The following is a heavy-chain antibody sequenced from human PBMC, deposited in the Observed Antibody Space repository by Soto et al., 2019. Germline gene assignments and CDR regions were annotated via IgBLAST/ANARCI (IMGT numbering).Heavy chain of an antibody. CDR1: GYTFTGYA. Sequence: QVQLVQSGAEEKKPGASVKVSCKASGYTFTGYAMHWVRQAPGQRLEWMGWINAGNGNTKYSQKFQGRFTITRDTSSSTAYMELSSLRSEDTALYYCARAVAVPADFDYWGQGTLVTVSS. V-gene: IGHV1-3*05. CDR3: ARAVAVPADFDY. D-gene: IGHD6-19*01. J-gene: IGHJ4*02. CDR2: INAGNGNT.